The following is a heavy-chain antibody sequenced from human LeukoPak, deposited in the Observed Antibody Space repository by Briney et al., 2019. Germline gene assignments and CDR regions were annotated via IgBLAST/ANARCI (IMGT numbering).Heavy chain of an antibody. CDR1: GYTFTTYW. D-gene: IGHD4-23*01. CDR3: ARAAMTTVVTTDY. Sequence: KISCKGSGYTFTTYWIGWVRQAPGQGLEWMGGIIPIFGTANYAQKFQGRVTITADESTSTAYMELSSLRSEDTAVYYCARAAMTTVVTTDYWGQGTLVTVSS. J-gene: IGHJ4*02. CDR2: IIPIFGTA. V-gene: IGHV1-69*01.